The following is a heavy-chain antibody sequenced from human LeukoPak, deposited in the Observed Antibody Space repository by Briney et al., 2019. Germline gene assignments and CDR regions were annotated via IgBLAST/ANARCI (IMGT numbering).Heavy chain of an antibody. CDR3: ARWGFVEMATEFNYYYMDV. J-gene: IGHJ6*03. CDR2: ISYDGSNK. CDR1: GFTFSSYA. V-gene: IGHV3-30*04. D-gene: IGHD5-24*01. Sequence: GGSLRLSCAASGFTFSSYAMHWVRQAPGKGLEWVAVISYDGSNKYYADSVKGRFTISRDNSKNTLYLQMNSLRAEDTAVYYCARWGFVEMATEFNYYYMDVWGKGTTVTVSS.